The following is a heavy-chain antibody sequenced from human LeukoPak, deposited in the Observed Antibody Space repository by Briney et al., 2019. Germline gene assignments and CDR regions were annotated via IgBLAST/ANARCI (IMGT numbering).Heavy chain of an antibody. J-gene: IGHJ6*03. Sequence: GRSLRLSCEASGFTFRSYGMHWVRQAPGKGLGWVAVISYDGSNKYYADSVKGRFTISRDNSKNTLYLQMNSLRAEDTAVYYCAKDFDYCSGGSCYGTDYYYYMDVWGKGTTVTVSS. CDR2: ISYDGSNK. D-gene: IGHD2-15*01. V-gene: IGHV3-30*18. CDR1: GFTFRSYG. CDR3: AKDFDYCSGGSCYGTDYYYYMDV.